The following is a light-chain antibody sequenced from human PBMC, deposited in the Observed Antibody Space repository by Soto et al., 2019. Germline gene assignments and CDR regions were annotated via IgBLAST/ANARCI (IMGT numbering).Light chain of an antibody. CDR1: QGIDNW. CDR2: ATS. V-gene: IGKV1D-12*01. Sequence: DIQMTQSPSSVSASVGDRVTITCRASQGIDNWLAWFQQKPGEAPKLLVYATSSLQSGVPSRFSGSRSGTDFTLTISSLQPEDFATYYCQQANSFPFTFGPGTKVDIK. CDR3: QQANSFPFT. J-gene: IGKJ3*01.